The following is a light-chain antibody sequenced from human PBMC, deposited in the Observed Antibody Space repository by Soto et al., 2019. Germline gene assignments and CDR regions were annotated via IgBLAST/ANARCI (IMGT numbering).Light chain of an antibody. V-gene: IGKV1-5*03. CDR1: QSISSW. CDR3: QQYNSYRRT. CDR2: KAS. J-gene: IGKJ1*01. Sequence: DIQMTQSPSTLSASVGDRVTITCRASQSISSWLAWYQQKPGKAPKLLIYKASSLESGVPSRFSGSGSGTAFTLTISSLQPDDFANYYCQQYNSYRRTFGQGTKVEIK.